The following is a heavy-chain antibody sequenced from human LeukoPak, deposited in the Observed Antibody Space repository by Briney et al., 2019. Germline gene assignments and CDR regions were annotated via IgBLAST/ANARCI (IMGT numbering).Heavy chain of an antibody. CDR1: GYTFTGYY. V-gene: IGHV1-2*02. Sequence: EASXXVSCKASGYTFTGYYMHWVRQAPGQGLEGMGWINPNSGGTNYAQKFQGSVTMTMHTSISTAYMELSRLTSDDTAIYYCARKDYFDYWGQGTLVTVSS. CDR3: ARKDYFDY. CDR2: INPNSGGT. J-gene: IGHJ4*02.